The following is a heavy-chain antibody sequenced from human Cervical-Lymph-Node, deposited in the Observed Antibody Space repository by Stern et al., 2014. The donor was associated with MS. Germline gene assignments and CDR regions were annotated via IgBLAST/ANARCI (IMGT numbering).Heavy chain of an antibody. CDR2: IKSKAGGGAI. Sequence: EVQLVESGGGSVKPGESLRLACATSGITFTYAWMTWVRQAPGKGLEWVGRIKSKAGGGAIDYAAPVKGRFTISTDDSKNTLFLQMNSLKTEDTAVYYCIVDLGPPALVPEGTSSLGFDAWGQGTLVTVSS. D-gene: IGHD5-12*01. J-gene: IGHJ5*02. CDR1: GITFTYAW. V-gene: IGHV3-15*01. CDR3: IVDLGPPALVPEGTSSLGFDA.